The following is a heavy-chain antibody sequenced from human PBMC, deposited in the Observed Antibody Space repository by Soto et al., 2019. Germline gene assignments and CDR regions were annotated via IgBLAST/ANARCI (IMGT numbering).Heavy chain of an antibody. CDR3: ARQELDYAEHPYYYYGMDV. Sequence: QVQLQESGPGPVKPSQTLSLTCTVSGGSISSGGYYWSWIRQHPGKGLEWIGYIYYSGSTYYNPSLKSRVTISVDTSKNQFSLKLSSVTAADTAVYYCARQELDYAEHPYYYYGMDVWGQGTTVTVSS. J-gene: IGHJ6*02. D-gene: IGHD1-7*01. V-gene: IGHV4-31*03. CDR1: GGSISSGGYY. CDR2: IYYSGST.